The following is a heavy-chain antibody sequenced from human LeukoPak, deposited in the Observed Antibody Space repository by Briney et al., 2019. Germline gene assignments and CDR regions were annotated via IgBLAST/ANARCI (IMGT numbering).Heavy chain of an antibody. CDR2: MYHSGTS. Sequence: SETLSLTCAVSGYSISSDYYWGWIRQPPGKGLERIGSMYHSGTSYYNPSLKSRVTVSLDTSKNQFSLRLSSVTAADTAVYYCARQVIGSHYHDYWGQGTLVTVSS. CDR3: ARQVIGSHYHDY. J-gene: IGHJ4*02. CDR1: GYSISSDYY. V-gene: IGHV4-38-2*01. D-gene: IGHD1-26*01.